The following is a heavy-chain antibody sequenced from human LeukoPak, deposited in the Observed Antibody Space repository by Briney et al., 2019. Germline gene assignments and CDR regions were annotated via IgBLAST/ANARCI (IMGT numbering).Heavy chain of an antibody. J-gene: IGHJ4*02. CDR1: GDSLSSGTYY. V-gene: IGHV4-61*01. Sequence: SETLSLTCIVSGDSLSSGTYYWNWIRQPPGGGLEWIGYIYYSGGTRYSPSLKSRVTMSVDTSKNQFSLKLTSLTAADTAVYYCARAKEDVVTTVLVHWGQGALVTVSS. D-gene: IGHD4-11*01. CDR3: ARAKEDVVTTVLVH. CDR2: IYYSGGT.